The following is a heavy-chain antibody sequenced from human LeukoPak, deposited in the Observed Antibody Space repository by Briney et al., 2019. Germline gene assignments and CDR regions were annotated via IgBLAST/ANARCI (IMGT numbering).Heavy chain of an antibody. CDR3: AKDLIPEPITIFGVVIRNYMDV. CDR1: GFTFSSYW. J-gene: IGHJ6*03. D-gene: IGHD3-3*01. CDR2: IKQDGSEK. Sequence: GGSLRLSCAASGFTFSSYWMSWVRQAPGKGLEWVANIKQDGSEKYYVDSVKGRFTISRDNAKNSLYLQMNSLRAEDTAVYYCAKDLIPEPITIFGVVIRNYMDVWGKGTTVTVSS. V-gene: IGHV3-7*01.